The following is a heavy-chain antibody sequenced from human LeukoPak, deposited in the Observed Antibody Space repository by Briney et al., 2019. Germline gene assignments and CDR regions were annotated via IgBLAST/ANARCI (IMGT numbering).Heavy chain of an antibody. CDR3: ARDRGEVVEVPLNLMKTGKVRSGFYYYGMDV. CDR2: INQDGSEE. J-gene: IGHJ6*02. D-gene: IGHD3-3*01. Sequence: GGSLRLSCAASTFTLSEYWMTWVRQAPGKGLEWVANINQDGSEENYVDSVKGRFTISRDNDNNSLFLEMTGLRAEDTAVYYCARDRGEVVEVPLNLMKTGKVRSGFYYYGMDVWGQGTTVTVSS. V-gene: IGHV3-7*05. CDR1: TFTLSEYW.